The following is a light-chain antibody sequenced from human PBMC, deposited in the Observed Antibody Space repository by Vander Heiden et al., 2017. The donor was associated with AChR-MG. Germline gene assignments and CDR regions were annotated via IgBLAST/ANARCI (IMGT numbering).Light chain of an antibody. CDR2: DVS. V-gene: IGLV2-14*03. CDR3: SSHTSDNTVV. CDR1: RSDVGGYNF. J-gene: IGLJ2*01. Sequence: QSALTQPASMSGSPGQSITISCTGTRSDVGGYNFVSWYQHHPGKAPKLIIYDVSYRPSGVSTRFSASKSGNTASLTISGLQAEDEGCYYCSSHTSDNTVVFGGGTQVTVL.